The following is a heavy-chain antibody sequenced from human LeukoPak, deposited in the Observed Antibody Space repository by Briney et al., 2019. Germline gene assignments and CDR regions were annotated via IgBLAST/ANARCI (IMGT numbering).Heavy chain of an antibody. CDR1: GFTFDDYG. CDR3: AREDCTNGVCPLDYYMDV. D-gene: IGHD2-8*01. CDR2: INWNGGST. J-gene: IGHJ6*03. Sequence: LAGGSLRLSCAASGFTFDDYGMSWVRQAPGKGLEWVSGINWNGGSTGYADSVKGRFTISRDNAKNSLYLQMNSLRAEDTALYYCAREDCTNGVCPLDYYMDVWGKGTTVTVSS. V-gene: IGHV3-20*04.